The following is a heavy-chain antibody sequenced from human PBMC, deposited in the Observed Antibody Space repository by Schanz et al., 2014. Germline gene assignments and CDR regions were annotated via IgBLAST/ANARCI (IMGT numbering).Heavy chain of an antibody. Sequence: QVQLQESGPGLVKPSETLSLTCTVSGGSISNYYWSWIRQPPGKELEWVAFIYDRGSTSYNPSLNSRDPISLHTAKTQFSRKLSSVTAADTAVYYCARHRVYGAFDLWGQGTLVTVSS. D-gene: IGHD4-17*01. J-gene: IGHJ4*02. CDR3: ARHRVYGAFDL. CDR1: GGSISNYY. V-gene: IGHV4-59*08. CDR2: IYDRGST.